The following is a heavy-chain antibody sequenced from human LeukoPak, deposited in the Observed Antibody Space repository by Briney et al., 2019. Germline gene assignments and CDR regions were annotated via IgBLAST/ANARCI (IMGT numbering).Heavy chain of an antibody. CDR1: GYTFTSYD. V-gene: IGHV1-8*01. J-gene: IGHJ4*02. D-gene: IGHD3-22*01. Sequence: ASVKVSCKASGYTFTSYDINWVRQATGQGLEWMGWMNPNSGNTGYAQKFQGRVTMTRDTSTSTVYMELSSLRSEDTAVYYCARGLYYYDSSGYYYFDYWGQGTLVTVSS. CDR3: ARGLYYYDSSGYYYFDY. CDR2: MNPNSGNT.